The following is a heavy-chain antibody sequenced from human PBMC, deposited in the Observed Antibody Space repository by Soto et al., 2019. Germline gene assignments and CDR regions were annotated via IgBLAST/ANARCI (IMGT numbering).Heavy chain of an antibody. CDR1: GVSISSRNW. CDR2: IYHSGST. CDR3: AKDHWFGEFVHHYYGMDV. V-gene: IGHV4-4*02. J-gene: IGHJ6*02. D-gene: IGHD3-10*01. Sequence: QVQLQESGPGLVKPSGTLSLTCAVSGVSISSRNWWSWVRQPPGKGLDWMGEIYHSGSTNYNPTLASRVTISVDRAKHQFSLKLTSGPAADTAVYYCAKDHWFGEFVHHYYGMDVWGQGTTVTVSS.